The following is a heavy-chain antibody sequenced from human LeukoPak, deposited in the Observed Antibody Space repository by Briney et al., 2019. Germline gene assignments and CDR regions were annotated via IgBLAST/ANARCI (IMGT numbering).Heavy chain of an antibody. V-gene: IGHV4-34*01. CDR1: GGSFSGYY. D-gene: IGHD6-19*01. Sequence: SETLSLTCAVYGGSFSGYYWSWIRRPPGKGLEWIGEINHSGSTNYNPSLKSRVTISVDTSKNQFSLKLSSVTAADTAVYYCARKGWYSGWTYFDYWGQGTLVTVSS. CDR3: ARKGWYSGWTYFDY. J-gene: IGHJ4*02. CDR2: INHSGST.